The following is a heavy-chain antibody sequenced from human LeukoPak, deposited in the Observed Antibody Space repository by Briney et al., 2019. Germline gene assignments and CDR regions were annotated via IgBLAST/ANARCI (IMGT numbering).Heavy chain of an antibody. D-gene: IGHD1-14*01. J-gene: IGHJ5*02. CDR1: GSSFTSYW. CDR2: INPSDSYT. V-gene: IGHV5-10-1*01. CDR3: ARHRGHIWFDP. Sequence: LGESLQISCKGSGSSFTSYWISWVRQLPGKGLEWMGKINPSDSYTNYNPSFQGHVTISADKSISTASLQWNSLKASDTAMYYCARHRGHIWFDPWGQGTLVTVSS.